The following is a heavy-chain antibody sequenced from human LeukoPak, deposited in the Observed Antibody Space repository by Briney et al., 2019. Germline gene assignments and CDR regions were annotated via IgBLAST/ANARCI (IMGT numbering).Heavy chain of an antibody. V-gene: IGHV5-51*01. CDR1: GFHFNSYW. Sequence: GESLKISCKGSGFHFNSYWIGWVRQVPGKGLEWMGIIYPRDSDTRYSPSFQGQVTISADRSIGTAYLQWSSLKASDTAMYYCARGSDRGYNYGFDYWGQGTLVTVSS. D-gene: IGHD5-18*01. CDR3: ARGSDRGYNYGFDY. J-gene: IGHJ4*02. CDR2: IYPRDSDT.